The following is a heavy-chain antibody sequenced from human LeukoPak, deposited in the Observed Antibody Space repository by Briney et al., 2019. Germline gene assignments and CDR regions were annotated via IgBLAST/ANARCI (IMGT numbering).Heavy chain of an antibody. CDR2: IYHSGST. D-gene: IGHD5-12*01. Sequence: SETLSLTCAVSGGSISSYHWSWIRQPPGKGLEWIGNIYHSGSTNYNTSLKSRVTISVDTSKNHFSLKLTSVTAADTAVYYCARLESSGHVAYWGPGTLVTVS. CDR1: GGSISSYH. CDR3: ARLESSGHVAY. J-gene: IGHJ4*02. V-gene: IGHV4-4*09.